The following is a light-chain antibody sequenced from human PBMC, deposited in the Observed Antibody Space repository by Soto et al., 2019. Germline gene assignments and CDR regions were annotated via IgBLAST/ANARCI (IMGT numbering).Light chain of an antibody. V-gene: IGLV2-14*01. CDR2: EVS. Sequence: QSVLTQPASVSGSPGQSITISCTGTSXDVGGYNYVSWYQQHPGKAPKLLIYEVSNRPSGASNRFSGSKSGNTASLTISGLQAEDEADYYCSSYISSSSPYVFGTGTKVTVL. CDR3: SSYISSSSPYV. J-gene: IGLJ1*01. CDR1: SXDVGGYNY.